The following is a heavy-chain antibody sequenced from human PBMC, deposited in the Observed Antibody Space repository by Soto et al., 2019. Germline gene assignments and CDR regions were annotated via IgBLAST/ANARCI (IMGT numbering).Heavy chain of an antibody. CDR2: IIPIFGTA. D-gene: IGHD3-10*01. CDR1: GGTFSSYA. V-gene: IGHV1-69*13. CDR3: ARCGGFGELFYGMDV. Sequence: SVKVSCKASGGTFSSYAISWVRQAPGQGLEWMGGIIPIFGTANYAQKFQGRVTITADESTSTAYMELSSLRSEDTAVYYCARCGGFGELFYGMDVWGQGTTVTVSS. J-gene: IGHJ6*02.